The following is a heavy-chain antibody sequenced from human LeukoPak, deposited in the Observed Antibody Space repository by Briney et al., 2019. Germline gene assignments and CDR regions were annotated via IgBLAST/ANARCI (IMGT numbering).Heavy chain of an antibody. CDR1: GYTFTGHY. Sequence: ASVKVSCKASGYTFTGHYMHWVRQAPGQGLEWMGWINPNSGGTNYAQAFQGRVTMTRDTSISTAYMELSRLRSDDTAVYYCARDKEYSSRWDWFDPWGQGTLVIVSS. D-gene: IGHD6-13*01. J-gene: IGHJ5*02. CDR3: ARDKEYSSRWDWFDP. CDR2: INPNSGGT. V-gene: IGHV1-2*02.